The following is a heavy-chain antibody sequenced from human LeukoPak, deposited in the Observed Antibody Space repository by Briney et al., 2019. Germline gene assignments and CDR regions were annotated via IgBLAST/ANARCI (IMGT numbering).Heavy chain of an antibody. D-gene: IGHD6-6*01. J-gene: IGHJ5*02. CDR1: GFTFSSYA. Sequence: GGSLRLSCAASGFTFSSYAMSWVRQAPGKGLEWVSAISGSGGSTYYADSVKGRFTISRDNSKNTLYLQMNSLRAEDTAVYYCAASIAARSWFDPWGQGTLVTVSS. CDR2: ISGSGGST. CDR3: AASIAARSWFDP. V-gene: IGHV3-23*01.